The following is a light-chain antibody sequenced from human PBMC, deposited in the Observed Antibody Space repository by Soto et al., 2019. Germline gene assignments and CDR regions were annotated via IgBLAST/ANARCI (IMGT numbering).Light chain of an antibody. CDR3: SSYAGSRIFV. V-gene: IGLV2-8*01. CDR2: EVI. Sequence: SVLTQTPSSSGSLGQSVTISFTGTSGDVGGYNFVSWYQQHPGKAPKLLIYEVIKRPSGVPDRFSGSKFGNTASLTVSGLQPEDEADYFCSSYAGSRIFVLGTGTKVTVL. J-gene: IGLJ1*01. CDR1: SGDVGGYNF.